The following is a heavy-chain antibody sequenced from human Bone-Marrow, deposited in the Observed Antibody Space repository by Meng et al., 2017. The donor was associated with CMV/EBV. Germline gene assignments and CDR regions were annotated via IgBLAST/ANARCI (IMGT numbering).Heavy chain of an antibody. D-gene: IGHD6-13*01. Sequence: ASVKVSCKASGYTFTGYYMHWVRQAPGQGLEWMGWINPNSGGTNYAQKFQGRVTMTRDTSISTAYMELSRLRSDDTAVYYCARGVSRSRLPAAAITIWAVAGPFDNWGQGTRVTVSS. V-gene: IGHV1-2*02. CDR3: ARGVSRSRLPAAAITIWAVAGPFDN. CDR2: INPNSGGT. CDR1: GYTFTGYY. J-gene: IGHJ4*02.